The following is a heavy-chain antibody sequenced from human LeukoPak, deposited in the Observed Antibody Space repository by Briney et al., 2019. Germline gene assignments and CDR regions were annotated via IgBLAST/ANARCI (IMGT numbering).Heavy chain of an antibody. Sequence: PGGSLRLSXAASGFTFSSYGMHWVRQAPGKGLEWVAFIRYDGSNKYYADSVKGRFTISRDNSKNTLYLQMNSLRAKDTAVYYRAKQATYYDFWSGYSAFDYWGQGTLVTVSS. CDR3: AKQATYYDFWSGYSAFDY. V-gene: IGHV3-30*02. D-gene: IGHD3-3*01. J-gene: IGHJ4*02. CDR1: GFTFSSYG. CDR2: IRYDGSNK.